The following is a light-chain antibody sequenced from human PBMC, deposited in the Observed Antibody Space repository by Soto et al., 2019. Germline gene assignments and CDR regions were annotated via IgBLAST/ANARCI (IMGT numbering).Light chain of an antibody. Sequence: DIVLTQSPATLSLSPGERATISCKASQSVSRCLGWYQQKPGQSPRLLNYDASNRATGIPARFSGSGSGTDFTLIISSLEPEDFAVYYCQQRSDWPSTFGGGTKVEI. V-gene: IGKV3-11*01. CDR2: DAS. CDR1: QSVSRC. J-gene: IGKJ4*01. CDR3: QQRSDWPST.